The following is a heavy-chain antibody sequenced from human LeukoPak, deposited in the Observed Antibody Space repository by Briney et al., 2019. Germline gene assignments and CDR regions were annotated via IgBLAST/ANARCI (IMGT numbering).Heavy chain of an antibody. CDR2: ISSSESDK. CDR3: ARDPRYSYFDY. CDR1: GFIFSDYY. Sequence: KSGGSLRLSCAASGFIFSDYYMSRIRQAPGKGLEWVSYISSSESDKKYADSVKGRFTIYRDNAKKSLFLQMNSLRAEDTAVYYCARDPRYSYFDYWGQGIPATVSS. J-gene: IGHJ4*02. D-gene: IGHD2-15*01. V-gene: IGHV3-11*05.